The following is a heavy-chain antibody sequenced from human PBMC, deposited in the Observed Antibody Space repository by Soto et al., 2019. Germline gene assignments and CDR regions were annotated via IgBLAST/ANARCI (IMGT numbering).Heavy chain of an antibody. CDR3: VRVMQVWRLDS. J-gene: IGHJ4*02. V-gene: IGHV3-74*03. CDR1: GLTFRSYW. CDR2: INTDGSVA. D-gene: IGHD2-21*01. Sequence: EVQLVESGGGLVQPGESLRLSCAASGLTFRSYWMHWVRQAPGKGLVWVSRINTDGSVAMYVDSVKGRFTISRDNAKNSPYLHMNSLRAEDTAVYYCVRVMQVWRLDSLGLGTLVTVSS.